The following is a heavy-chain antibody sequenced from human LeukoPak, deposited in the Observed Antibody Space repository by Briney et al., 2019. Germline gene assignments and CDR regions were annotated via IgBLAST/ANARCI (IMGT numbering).Heavy chain of an antibody. Sequence: SETLSLTCSVSGGSISSYYWSWIRQPPGKGLEWIGYIYYSGSTNYNPSLKSRVTISVDTSKNQFSLKLSSVTAADTAVYYCARVAGSSRITDWGQGTLVTVS. CDR2: IYYSGST. V-gene: IGHV4-59*01. CDR1: GGSISSYY. J-gene: IGHJ4*02. D-gene: IGHD6-13*01. CDR3: ARVAGSSRITD.